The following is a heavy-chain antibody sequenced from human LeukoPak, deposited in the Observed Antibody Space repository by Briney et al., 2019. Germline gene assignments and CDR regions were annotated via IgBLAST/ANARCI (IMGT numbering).Heavy chain of an antibody. V-gene: IGHV3-23*01. CDR3: AKEAMVSI. CDR1: GFTISNYA. Sequence: GGPLRLSCAGSGFTISNYAMSWVRQAPGKGLEWVSAISTSGSKYYADSVKGRFTISRDSSKNTLYLDLNSLRAGDTAVYYCAKEAMVSIWGQGTMVTVSS. D-gene: IGHD5-18*01. CDR2: ISTSGSK. J-gene: IGHJ3*02.